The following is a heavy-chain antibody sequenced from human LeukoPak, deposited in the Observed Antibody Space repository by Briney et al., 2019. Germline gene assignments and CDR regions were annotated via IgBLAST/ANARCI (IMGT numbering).Heavy chain of an antibody. CDR3: ARSGGNSVVDAFDI. Sequence: PSETLSLTCAVYGGSFSGYYWSWIRQPPGKGLEWIGEINHSGSTNYNPSLKSRVTISVDTSKNQFSLKLSSVTAADTAVYYCARSGGNSVVDAFDIWGQGTMVTVSS. CDR1: GGSFSGYY. CDR2: INHSGST. V-gene: IGHV4-34*01. J-gene: IGHJ3*02. D-gene: IGHD4-23*01.